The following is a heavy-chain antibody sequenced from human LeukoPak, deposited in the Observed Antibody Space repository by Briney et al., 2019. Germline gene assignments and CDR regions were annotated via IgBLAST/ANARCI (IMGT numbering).Heavy chain of an antibody. CDR2: IYSSGST. CDR3: ARENYYDSSGSGFDP. CDR1: GGSHSSGSYY. D-gene: IGHD3-22*01. V-gene: IGHV4-61*01. Sequence: LETLSLTCTVPGGSHSSGSYYGSWIRQPPGGGVGWLGYIYSSGSTNNNPSLTSRVTISVDTSKNQYSLKLSSATAADTAVYYCARENYYDSSGSGFDPWGQGTLVTVSS. J-gene: IGHJ5*02.